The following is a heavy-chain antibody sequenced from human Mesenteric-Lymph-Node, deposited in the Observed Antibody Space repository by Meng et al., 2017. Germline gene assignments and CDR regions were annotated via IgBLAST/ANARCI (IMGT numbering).Heavy chain of an antibody. Sequence: SCKGSGYSFTSYWIGWVRQMPGKGLEWMGIIYPGDSDTRYSPSFQGQVTISADKSISTAYLQWSSRKASDTAMYYCARHNPVDTAASFDYWGQGTLVTVSS. CDR1: GYSFTSYW. CDR3: ARHNPVDTAASFDY. J-gene: IGHJ4*02. D-gene: IGHD5-18*01. V-gene: IGHV5-51*01. CDR2: IYPGDSDT.